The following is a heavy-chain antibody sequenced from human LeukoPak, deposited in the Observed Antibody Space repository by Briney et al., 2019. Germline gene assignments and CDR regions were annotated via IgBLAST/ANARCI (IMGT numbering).Heavy chain of an antibody. J-gene: IGHJ5*02. CDR3: ARSYSSSWSPSNWFDP. CDR1: GYSFTTYW. D-gene: IGHD6-13*01. Sequence: GESLKISCKGSGYSFTTYWIAWVRQMPGEGLEWMGIIYPGDSDTRYSPSFQGQVTISADKSINTAYLQWSSLKASDTAIYYCARSYSSSWSPSNWFDPWGQGTLVTVSS. V-gene: IGHV5-51*01. CDR2: IYPGDSDT.